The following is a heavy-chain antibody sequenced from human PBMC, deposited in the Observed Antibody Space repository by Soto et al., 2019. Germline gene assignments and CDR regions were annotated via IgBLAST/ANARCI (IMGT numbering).Heavy chain of an antibody. CDR1: GYTFTSYG. J-gene: IGHJ6*02. CDR3: ARRDDDSSGPYVIDV. D-gene: IGHD3-22*01. V-gene: IGHV1-18*04. CDR2: ISAYNGNT. Sequence: ASVKVSCKASGYTFTSYGISWVRQAPGQGLEWMGWISAYNGNTNYAQKLQGRVTMTTDTSTSTAYMGLRSLRSDDTAVYYCARRDDDSSGPYVIDVWGQGSTVTVSS.